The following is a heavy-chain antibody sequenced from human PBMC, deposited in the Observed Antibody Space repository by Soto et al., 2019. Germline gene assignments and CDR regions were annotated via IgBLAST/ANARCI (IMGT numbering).Heavy chain of an antibody. J-gene: IGHJ4*02. Sequence: PGGSLRLSCAAPGFTFSSYAMSWVRQAPGKGLEWVSAISGSGGSTYYADSVKGRFTISRDNSKNTLYLQMNSLRAEDTAVYYCAKGRVAATEGYYFDYWGQGTLVTVSS. CDR3: AKGRVAATEGYYFDY. D-gene: IGHD2-15*01. CDR1: GFTFSSYA. V-gene: IGHV3-23*01. CDR2: ISGSGGST.